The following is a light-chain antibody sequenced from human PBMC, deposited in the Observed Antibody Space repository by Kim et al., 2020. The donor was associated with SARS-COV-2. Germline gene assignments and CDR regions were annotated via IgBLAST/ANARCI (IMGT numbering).Light chain of an antibody. J-gene: IGLJ2*01. Sequence: QSITIACTGSSSDGGSYNLVSWYQQFPGKAPKLIIYEVNKRPSGVSDRFSGSKSGSTASLTISGLQSEDEADYTCSSYAGSSTYVEFAGGTQLTVL. V-gene: IGLV2-23*02. CDR1: SSDGGSYNL. CDR3: SSYAGSSTYVE. CDR2: EVN.